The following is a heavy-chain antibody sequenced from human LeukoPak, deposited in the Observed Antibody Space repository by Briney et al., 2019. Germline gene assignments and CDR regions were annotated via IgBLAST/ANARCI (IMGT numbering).Heavy chain of an antibody. V-gene: IGHV4-59*11. J-gene: IGHJ6*03. CDR1: GVSINSHY. D-gene: IGHD3-3*01. CDR3: ARVLQNYYHMDV. CDR2: IYDSGSA. Sequence: SETLSLTCTVSGVSINSHYWSWIRQPPGKGLEWIGFIYDSGSANYRSSLKSRVTMTVDTSKNQFSLKLNSVTAADTAVYYCARVLQNYYHMDVWGKGTTVTVSS.